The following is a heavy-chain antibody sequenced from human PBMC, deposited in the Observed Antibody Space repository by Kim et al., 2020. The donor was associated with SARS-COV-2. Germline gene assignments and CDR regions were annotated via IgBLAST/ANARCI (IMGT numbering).Heavy chain of an antibody. D-gene: IGHD2-15*01. V-gene: IGHV4-34*01. J-gene: IGHJ3*02. CDR2: INHSGST. CDR1: GGSFSGYY. CDR3: ARGGKKASRLGYCSGGSCYGGAFDI. Sequence: SETLSLTCAVYGGSFSGYYWSWIRQPPGKGLEWIGEINHSGSTNYNPSLKSRVTISVDTSKNQFSLKLSSVTAADTAVYYCARGGKKASRLGYCSGGSCYGGAFDIWGQGTMVTVSS.